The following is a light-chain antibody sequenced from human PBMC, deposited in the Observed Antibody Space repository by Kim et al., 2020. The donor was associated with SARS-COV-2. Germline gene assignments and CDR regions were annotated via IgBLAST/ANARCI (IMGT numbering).Light chain of an antibody. CDR3: QAWDSSVV. J-gene: IGLJ2*01. CDR2: QDS. Sequence: VSVSPGRASSITCSGDKLGDKYACWYQQKPGPSPVLVIYQDSKRPSGIPERFSGSNSGNTATLTISGTQAMDEADYYCQAWDSSVVFGGGTKLTVL. CDR1: KLGDKY. V-gene: IGLV3-1*01.